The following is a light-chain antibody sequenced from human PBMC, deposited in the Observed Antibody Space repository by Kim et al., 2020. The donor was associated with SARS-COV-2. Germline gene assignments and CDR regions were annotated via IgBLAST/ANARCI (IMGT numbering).Light chain of an antibody. J-gene: IGLJ2*01. V-gene: IGLV2-14*03. CDR2: DVM. CDR3: SSYTTSSTYVV. CDR1: HSDVGGYKY. Sequence: QSITIPCPEIHSDVGGYKYVSWYQQYPGEAPKLIIYDVMKRPSGVSNRFSGSKSGNTASLTISGLQAEDEADYYCSSYTTSSTYVVFGGGTQLTVL.